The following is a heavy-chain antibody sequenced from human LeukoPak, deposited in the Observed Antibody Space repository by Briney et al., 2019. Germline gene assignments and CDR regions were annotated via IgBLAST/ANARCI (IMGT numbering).Heavy chain of an antibody. CDR1: GFTFSSYS. CDR3: ARESGSYGEYYFDY. Sequence: GGSLRLSCAASGFTFSSYSMNWVRQAPGKGLEWVSSISTGSTYIYYADSVRGRFTISRDNAKNSLYLQMDSLRAEDTAVYYCARESGSYGEYYFDYWGQGTLVTVSS. J-gene: IGHJ4*02. D-gene: IGHD1-26*01. CDR2: ISTGSTYI. V-gene: IGHV3-21*01.